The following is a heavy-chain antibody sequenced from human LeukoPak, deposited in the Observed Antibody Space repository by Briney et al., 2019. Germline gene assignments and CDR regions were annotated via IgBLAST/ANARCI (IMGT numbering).Heavy chain of an antibody. CDR1: GFTFSSSW. V-gene: IGHV3-7*01. CDR2: IKQDGSEK. CDR3: ARDKEDYYYGMDV. J-gene: IGHJ6*02. Sequence: GGSLRLSCAASGFTFSSSWMSWVRQAPGKGLEWVANIKQDGSEKYYVDSVKGRFTISRDNAKNSLHLQMNSLRVEDTAVYYCARDKEDYYYGMDVWGQGTTVTVSS.